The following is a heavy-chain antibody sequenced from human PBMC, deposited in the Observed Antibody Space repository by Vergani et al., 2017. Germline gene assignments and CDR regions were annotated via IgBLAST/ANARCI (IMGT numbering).Heavy chain of an antibody. CDR3: VRDRGLCAGGRCYTEAWDY. J-gene: IGHJ4*02. Sequence: QVRLVESGGGVVQTGGSLRLSCVVSGFALNRHAMYWVRQAPGKGLEWVVGISFDGTNEYYPDLVKGRFTISRDIAKNTLYLQVGSLRLEDTGVYHCVRDRGLCAGGRCYTEAWDYWGQGTPVTVSS. CDR2: ISFDGTNE. CDR1: GFALNRHA. V-gene: IGHV3-30-3*01. D-gene: IGHD2-2*02.